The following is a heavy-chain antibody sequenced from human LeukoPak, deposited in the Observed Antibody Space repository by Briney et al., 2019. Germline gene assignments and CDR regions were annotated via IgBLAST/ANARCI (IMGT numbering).Heavy chain of an antibody. CDR3: AREGWVGSYREVDY. CDR1: GFTFSSHS. J-gene: IGHJ4*02. V-gene: IGHV3-48*01. Sequence: GGSLRLSCAASGFTFSSHSMIWVRQAPSEGLEWVSHISSSSTIYYADSVKGRFTISRDNAKSSLYLQMNSLRGDDTAVYYCAREGWVGSYREVDYWGQGTLVTVSS. CDR2: ISSSSTI. D-gene: IGHD1-26*01.